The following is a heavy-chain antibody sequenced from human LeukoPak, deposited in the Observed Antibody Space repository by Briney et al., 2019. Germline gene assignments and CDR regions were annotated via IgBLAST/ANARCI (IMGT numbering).Heavy chain of an antibody. CDR3: ARYMRGHGEMKGRYYFDY. V-gene: IGHV3-23*01. CDR1: GFSFSSHG. D-gene: IGHD3-10*01. Sequence: PGGSLRLSCAASGFSFSSHGMSWVRQAPWKGPEWVSSISSGSDYTFYADSVKGRFTISRDNSKNTLYLQMNSLRAEDTAVYYCARYMRGHGEMKGRYYFDYWGQGTLVTVSS. J-gene: IGHJ4*02. CDR2: ISSGSDYT.